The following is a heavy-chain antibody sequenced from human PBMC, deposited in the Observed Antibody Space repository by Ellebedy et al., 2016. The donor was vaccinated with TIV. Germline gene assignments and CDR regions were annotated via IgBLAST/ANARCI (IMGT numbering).Heavy chain of an antibody. D-gene: IGHD3-10*01. Sequence: MPSETLSLTCTVSGGSVSSIVYSWGWIRQPPGKGLDWIGSILYSGSSNYNQSLRSRLTISVDTSKNQLSLKLTSVTAADTAVYYCARERRGAQGRYAFDIWGQGTMVTVSS. CDR1: GGSVSSIVYS. V-gene: IGHV4-39*02. CDR3: ARERRGAQGRYAFDI. CDR2: ILYSGSS. J-gene: IGHJ3*02.